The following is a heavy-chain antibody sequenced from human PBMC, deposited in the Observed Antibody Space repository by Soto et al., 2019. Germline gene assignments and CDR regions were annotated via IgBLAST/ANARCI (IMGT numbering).Heavy chain of an antibody. CDR2: VHVGGST. J-gene: IGHJ4*02. CDR3: ATSLVSNTLAH. CDR1: GDPITSRNW. V-gene: IGHV4-4*02. D-gene: IGHD1-26*01. Sequence: QVQLQESGPGLVKPSGTLSLTCAVSGDPITSRNWWTWVRQAPGKGLEWIGEVHVGGSTNYNPSLKSRVTISLDKSKDQWSLKLNSVTAADTAVYHCATSLVSNTLAHWGQGRLVTVSS.